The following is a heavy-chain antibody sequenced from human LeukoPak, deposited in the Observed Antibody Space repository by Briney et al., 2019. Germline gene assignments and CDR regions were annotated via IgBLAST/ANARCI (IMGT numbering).Heavy chain of an antibody. V-gene: IGHV3-23*01. CDR2: ISGNGVNT. J-gene: IGHJ4*02. CDR3: ARSYSTSWYGPFDY. CDR1: GFSFSSYA. Sequence: GGSLRLSCAASGFSFSSYAMTWVRQAPGKGLEWVSGISGNGVNTNYADSVKGRFTISRDNSKNTLSLQMSSLRAEDTAVYYCARSYSTSWYGPFDYWGQGTLVTVSS. D-gene: IGHD6-13*01.